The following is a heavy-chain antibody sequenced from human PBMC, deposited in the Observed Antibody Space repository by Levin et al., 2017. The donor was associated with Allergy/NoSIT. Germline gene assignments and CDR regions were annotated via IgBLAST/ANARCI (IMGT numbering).Heavy chain of an antibody. J-gene: IGHJ6*02. V-gene: IGHV4-59*01. Sequence: PSETLSLTCTVSGGSISSYYWSWIRQPPGKGLEWIGYIYYSGSTNYNPSLKSRVTISVDTSKNQFSLKLSSVTAADTAVYYCARDNAVTKPYYYYYGMDVWGQGTTVTVSS. CDR2: IYYSGST. CDR3: ARDNAVTKPYYYYYGMDV. CDR1: GGSISSYY. D-gene: IGHD4-11*01.